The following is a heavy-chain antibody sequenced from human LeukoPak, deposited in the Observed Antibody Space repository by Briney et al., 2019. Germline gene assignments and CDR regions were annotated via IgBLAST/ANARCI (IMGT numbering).Heavy chain of an antibody. CDR2: IYYSGST. V-gene: IGHV4-30-4*01. CDR1: GGSISSGDYY. CDR3: ARSHSGRDAFDV. Sequence: SETLSLTCTVSGGSISSGDYYWNWIRQPPGKGLEWIGYIYYSGSTYYNPSLKSRVTISVDTSKNQFSLKLSSVTAADTAVYYCARSHSGRDAFDVWGQGTMVTVSS. J-gene: IGHJ3*01. D-gene: IGHD3-10*01.